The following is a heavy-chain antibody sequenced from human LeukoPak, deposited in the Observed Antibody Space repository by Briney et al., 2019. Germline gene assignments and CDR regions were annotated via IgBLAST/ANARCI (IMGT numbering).Heavy chain of an antibody. CDR2: INPNSGGT. Sequence: ASVKVSCKASGYTFTGYYMHWARQAPGQGLEWMGWINPNSGGTNYAQKFQGRVTMTRDTSISTACMELSRLRSDDTAVYYCARDSRRFGGYSSSSGHLNYGAKGTLVTVPS. D-gene: IGHD6-6*01. V-gene: IGHV1-2*02. CDR3: ARDSRRFGGYSSSSGHLNY. CDR1: GYTFTGYY. J-gene: IGHJ4*02.